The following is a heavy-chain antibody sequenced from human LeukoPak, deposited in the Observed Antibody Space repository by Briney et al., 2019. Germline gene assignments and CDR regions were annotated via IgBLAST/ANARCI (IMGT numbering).Heavy chain of an antibody. J-gene: IGHJ4*02. CDR3: ANTDPRIQSRPY. V-gene: IGHV3-23*01. Sequence: GGSLRLSCAASGFTFSTSAMSWVRQAPGKGLEWVSNISGSGSGGSTYYADSVKGRFTISRDNSKNTLYLQMNSLRAEDTAVYYCANTDPRIQSRPYWGQGTLVTVSS. D-gene: IGHD5-18*01. CDR1: GFTFSTSA. CDR2: ISGSGSGGST.